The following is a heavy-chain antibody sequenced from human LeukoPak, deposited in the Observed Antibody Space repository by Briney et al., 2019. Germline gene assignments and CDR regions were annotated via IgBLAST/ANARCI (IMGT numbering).Heavy chain of an antibody. Sequence: GGSLRLSCTASGFSFGDDAWSWFRQAPGRGLEFVSFIRKKGYGETTDYAACVRGRFTISRDDAKSTAYLQMNSLEIEDTALYYCSRGLHDYGDSNYYFDQWGRGTQVTVSS. D-gene: IGHD4-17*01. CDR2: IRKKGYGETT. CDR3: SRGLHDYGDSNYYFDQ. CDR1: GFSFGDDA. V-gene: IGHV3-49*03. J-gene: IGHJ4*02.